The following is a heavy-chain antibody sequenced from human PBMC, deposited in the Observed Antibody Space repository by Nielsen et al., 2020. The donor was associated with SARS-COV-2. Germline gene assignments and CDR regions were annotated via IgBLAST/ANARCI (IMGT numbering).Heavy chain of an antibody. J-gene: IGHJ6*02. V-gene: IGHV3-9*01. CDR3: ATLGDYYYYGMDV. CDR2: ISWNSGSI. CDR1: GFRFDEYA. Sequence: SLKISCAVSGFRFDEYAMHWVRQAPGKGLEWVSGISWNSGSIGYADSVKGRFTISRDNAKNSLYLQMNSLRAEDTALYYCATLGDYYYYGMDVWGQGTTVTVSS. D-gene: IGHD6-6*01.